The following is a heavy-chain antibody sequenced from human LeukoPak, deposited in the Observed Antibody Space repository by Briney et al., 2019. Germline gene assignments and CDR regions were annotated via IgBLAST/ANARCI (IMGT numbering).Heavy chain of an antibody. J-gene: IGHJ3*02. V-gene: IGHV3-23*01. CDR1: GFTFSNYD. D-gene: IGHD5-24*01. Sequence: PGGSLRLSCAAFGFTFSNYDMNWLRQAPGKGLAWVSGITGSGGSTSYADSVKGRFTISRDNSKNTLYLQMNSLRAEDTAVYYCAKVTWRSSDGYDIWGQGTMVTVSS. CDR3: AKVTWRSSDGYDI. CDR2: ITGSGGST.